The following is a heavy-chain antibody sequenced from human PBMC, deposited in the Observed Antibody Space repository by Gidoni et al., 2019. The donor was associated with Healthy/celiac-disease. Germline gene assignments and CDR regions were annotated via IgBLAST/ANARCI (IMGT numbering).Heavy chain of an antibody. CDR2: INPSGGST. D-gene: IGHD5-18*01. CDR3: AREGVDTAMVYYFDY. V-gene: IGHV1-46*01. Sequence: QVQLVQSGAEVKKPGASVKVSCTASGYTFTSYYMHWVRQAPGQGLEWMRIINPSGGSTSYAQKFQGRVTMTRDTSTSTVYMELSSLRSEDTAVYYCAREGVDTAMVYYFDYWGQGTLVTVSS. J-gene: IGHJ4*02. CDR1: GYTFTSYY.